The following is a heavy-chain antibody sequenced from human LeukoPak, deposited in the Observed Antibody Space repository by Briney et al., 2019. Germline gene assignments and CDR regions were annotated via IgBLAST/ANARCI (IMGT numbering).Heavy chain of an antibody. Sequence: GGSLRLSCAASGFTFSSYAMSWVRQAPGKGLEWVSGSGSGGSTYYADSVKGRFTISRDNSKNTLYLQMNSLRAEDTAVYYCAKDFWSGYYPNYWGQGTLVTVSS. CDR3: AKDFWSGYYPNY. CDR2: SGSGGST. D-gene: IGHD3-3*01. J-gene: IGHJ4*02. CDR1: GFTFSSYA. V-gene: IGHV3-23*01.